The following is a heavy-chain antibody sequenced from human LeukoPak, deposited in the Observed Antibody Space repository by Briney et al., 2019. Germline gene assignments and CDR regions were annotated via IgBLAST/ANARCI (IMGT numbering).Heavy chain of an antibody. V-gene: IGHV3-30-3*01. CDR2: ISYDGSNK. CDR3: AKEGKLDY. J-gene: IGHJ4*02. CDR1: GFTFSSYA. D-gene: IGHD4-23*01. Sequence: GGSLRLSCAASGFTFSSYAMHWVRQAPGKGLEWVAVISYDGSNKYYADSVKGRFTISRDNSKNTLYLQMNSLRAEDTAVYYCAKEGKLDYWGQGTLVTVSS.